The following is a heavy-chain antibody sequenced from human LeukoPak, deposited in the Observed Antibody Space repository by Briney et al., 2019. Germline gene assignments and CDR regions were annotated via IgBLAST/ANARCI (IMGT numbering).Heavy chain of an antibody. CDR3: ATLGCSGGSCYWGGFDY. D-gene: IGHD2-15*01. CDR1: GYTLTELS. CDR2: FDPEDGET. Sequence: GASVKVSCKVCGYTLTELSMHWVRQAPGKGLEWMGGFDPEDGETIYAQKFQGRLTMTGDTSTDTADLELSSLGSEDRAVYYCATLGCSGGSCYWGGFDYWGQETLVTVSS. J-gene: IGHJ4*02. V-gene: IGHV1-24*01.